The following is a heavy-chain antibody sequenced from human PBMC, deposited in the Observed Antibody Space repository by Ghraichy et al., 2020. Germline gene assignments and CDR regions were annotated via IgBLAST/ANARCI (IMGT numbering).Heavy chain of an antibody. CDR1: GFTVSSNY. CDR2: IYSGGST. CDR3: ASTTYYYDSSGYVDAFDI. J-gene: IGHJ3*02. V-gene: IGHV3-66*01. D-gene: IGHD3-22*01. Sequence: GESLIISCAASGFTVSSNYMSLVRQAPGKGLEWVSVIYSGGSTYYADSVKGRFTISRDNSKNTLYLQMNSLRAEDTAVYYCASTTYYYDSSGYVDAFDIWGQGTMVTVSS.